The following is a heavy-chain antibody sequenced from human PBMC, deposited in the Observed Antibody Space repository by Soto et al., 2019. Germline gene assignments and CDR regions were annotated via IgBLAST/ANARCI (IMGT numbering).Heavy chain of an antibody. Sequence: SETLSLTCSVSGAALNSGNYYWSWIRQVPGKGLEWIGHIYVTGAVDYNPSLRDRITISQDTSERQFSLNLRLVTAVDTAVYYCARLRIATNNYKWFDPWGQGTLVTVSS. J-gene: IGHJ5*02. V-gene: IGHV4-31*03. CDR1: GAALNSGNYY. D-gene: IGHD2-21*01. CDR3: ARLRIATNNYKWFDP. CDR2: IYVTGAV.